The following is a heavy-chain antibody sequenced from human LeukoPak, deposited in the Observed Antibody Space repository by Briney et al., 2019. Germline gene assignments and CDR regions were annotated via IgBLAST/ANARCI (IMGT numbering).Heavy chain of an antibody. Sequence: GGSLRLSCAASGFTFSHYAMTWVRQGPGQGLEWVSTVSESGDSIYYADSVKGRFIISRDNSKNTVYLQMNSLRAEDTATYYCARGHHGDSWGQGTLVTVSS. CDR3: ARGHHGDS. J-gene: IGHJ4*02. D-gene: IGHD1-14*01. CDR1: GFTFSHYA. V-gene: IGHV3-23*01. CDR2: VSESGDSI.